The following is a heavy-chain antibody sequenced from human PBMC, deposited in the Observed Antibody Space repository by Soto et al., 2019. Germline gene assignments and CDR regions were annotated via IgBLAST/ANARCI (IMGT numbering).Heavy chain of an antibody. Sequence: ASVKVSCKASGYPFTGPYIYWVRQAPGQGLEWMGWINPSSGGTEFAEKFQGRVTVTRDTSIRTVFLELNSLTSDDTGVYFCARDFRTYSHGVDVWGQGIAVTVSS. CDR2: INPSSGGT. CDR3: ARDFRTYSHGVDV. D-gene: IGHD4-4*01. V-gene: IGHV1-2*02. CDR1: GYPFTGPY. J-gene: IGHJ6*02.